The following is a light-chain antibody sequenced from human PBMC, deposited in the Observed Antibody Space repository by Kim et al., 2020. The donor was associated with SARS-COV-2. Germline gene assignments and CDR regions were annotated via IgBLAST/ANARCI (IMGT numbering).Light chain of an antibody. CDR2: EDT. CDR1: SGRIANNY. CDR3: QSYDNVRVL. V-gene: IGLV6-57*04. Sequence: NFMLTQPHSVSESPGKTVTISCTRSSGRIANNYVQWYQQRPGSAPTIVIYEDTQRPSGVPDRFSGSIDSSSNSASLTISGLKTEDEADYYCQSYDNVRVLFGGGTQLTVL. J-gene: IGLJ2*01.